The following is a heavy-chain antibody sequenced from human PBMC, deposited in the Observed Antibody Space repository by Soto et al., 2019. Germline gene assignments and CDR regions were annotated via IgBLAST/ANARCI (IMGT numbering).Heavy chain of an antibody. CDR1: GYTFTSYA. Sequence: QVQLVQSGAEVKKPGASVKVSCKASGYTFTSYAMHWVRQAPGQRLEWMGWINAGNGNTKYSQKFQGRVTITRDTSASTAYMELSSPRSEDTAVYYCARSMLAAGIYYYYYGMDVWGQGTTVTVSS. J-gene: IGHJ6*02. V-gene: IGHV1-3*01. CDR2: INAGNGNT. D-gene: IGHD6-13*01. CDR3: ARSMLAAGIYYYYYGMDV.